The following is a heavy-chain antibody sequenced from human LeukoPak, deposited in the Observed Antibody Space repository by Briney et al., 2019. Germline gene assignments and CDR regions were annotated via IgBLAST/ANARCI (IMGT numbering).Heavy chain of an antibody. CDR2: IYHSGST. V-gene: IGHV4-59*01. CDR1: GGSISTYY. D-gene: IGHD3-22*01. J-gene: IGHJ4*02. CDR3: ARDRVYYDSSGLDY. Sequence: SETLSLTCTVSGGSISTYYWNWIRQPPGKGLEWIGYIYHSGSTNYNPSLQSRVTISVDTSKNQFSLNLNSVTAADTAVYYCARDRVYYDSSGLDYWGQGTLVTVSS.